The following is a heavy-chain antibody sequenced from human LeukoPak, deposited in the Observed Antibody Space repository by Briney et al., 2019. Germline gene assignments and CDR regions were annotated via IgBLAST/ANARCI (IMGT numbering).Heavy chain of an antibody. CDR1: GFTVSSNY. D-gene: IGHD3-10*01. Sequence: GGSLRLSFAASGFTVSSNYMSWVRQAPGKGLEWVSVIYSGGSTHYADSVKGRFTISRDNSKNTVFLQMNSLRAEDTAVYYCARGLGVTFYFDCWGQGTLVTVSS. V-gene: IGHV3-53*01. CDR3: ARGLGVTFYFDC. CDR2: IYSGGST. J-gene: IGHJ4*02.